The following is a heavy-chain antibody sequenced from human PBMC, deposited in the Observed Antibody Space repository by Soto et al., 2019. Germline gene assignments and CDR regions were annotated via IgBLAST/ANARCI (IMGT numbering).Heavy chain of an antibody. CDR1: GFIFKHYA. J-gene: IGHJ3*02. Sequence: QGQLVESGGGVVQPGRSLRLSCVGSGFIFKHYAMHWVRQAPGRGLEWLSVITYDGDNKYYAGSVKGRFSTSRDNSKHTLSLQLNNLRPEDTAVYYCARDRGSETAAGDAFDIWGQGTMVNVSS. CDR2: ITYDGDNK. CDR3: ARDRGSETAAGDAFDI. V-gene: IGHV3-30-3*01. D-gene: IGHD6-13*01.